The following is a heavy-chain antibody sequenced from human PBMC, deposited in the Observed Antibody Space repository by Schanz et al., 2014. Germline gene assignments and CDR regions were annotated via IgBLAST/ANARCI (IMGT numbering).Heavy chain of an antibody. D-gene: IGHD5-12*01. V-gene: IGHV4-59*08. CDR3: ARLGGYRNDY. J-gene: IGHJ4*02. Sequence: QVQLQESGPGLVKPSETLSLTCTVSGGSIRSLYWSWIRQPPGKGLEWLAYIDYSGNSNYSPSLESRLTFSMDPSKTQFSLKLPSLTAADTAVYYCARLGGYRNDYWGQGTLVTVSS. CDR1: GGSIRSLY. CDR2: IDYSGNS.